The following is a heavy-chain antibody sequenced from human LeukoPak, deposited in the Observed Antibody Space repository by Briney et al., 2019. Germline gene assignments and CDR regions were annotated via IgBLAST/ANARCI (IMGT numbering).Heavy chain of an antibody. CDR1: GYTFTDYY. J-gene: IGHJ6*02. CDR3: ARDRASGSSPRFYGMDV. CDR2: LNPNSGAT. V-gene: IGHV1-2*06. Sequence: ASVKVSCKASGYTFTDYYMHWVRQAPGQGLEWMGRLNPNSGATNYAQKFQGRVTMTRDTSISTAYMELTRLTSDDTAVYYCARDRASGSSPRFYGMDVWGQGTTVTVSS. D-gene: IGHD3-10*01.